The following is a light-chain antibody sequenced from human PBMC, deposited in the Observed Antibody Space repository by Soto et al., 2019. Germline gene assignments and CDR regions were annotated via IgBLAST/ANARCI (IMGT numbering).Light chain of an antibody. V-gene: IGLV2-14*01. CDR2: DVS. Sequence: QSALTQPASVSGSPGQSITISCTGTSSDVVGYNYVSWYQQHPGKAPKLMIYDVSNRPSGVSNRFSGSKSGNTASLTISGLQAEDEADYYCSPYTSSSVVFGGGTKVTVL. CDR3: SPYTSSSVV. J-gene: IGLJ2*01. CDR1: SSDVVGYNY.